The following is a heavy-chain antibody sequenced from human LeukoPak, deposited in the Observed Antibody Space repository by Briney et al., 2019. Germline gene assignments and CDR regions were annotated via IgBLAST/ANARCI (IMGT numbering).Heavy chain of an antibody. D-gene: IGHD2-15*01. J-gene: IGHJ6*02. CDR3: AAPQSRISSYYYVMDV. CDR1: GGTFRSYA. V-gene: IGHV1-69*10. CDR2: IIPVLGIA. Sequence: GASVKVSCKASGGTFRSYAFTWARQAPGQGLEWMGGIIPVLGIANYAQKFRGRVTITADESTSTAYMELSSLISEDTAVYYCAAPQSRISSYYYVMDVWGQGTTVTVSS.